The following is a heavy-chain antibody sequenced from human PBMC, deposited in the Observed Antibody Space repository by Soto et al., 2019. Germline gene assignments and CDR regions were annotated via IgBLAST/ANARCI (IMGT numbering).Heavy chain of an antibody. V-gene: IGHV1-69*02. CDR1: GGTFSSYT. J-gene: IGHJ6*02. Sequence: QVQLVQSGAEVKKPGSSVKVSCKASGGTFSSYTISWVRQAPGQGLEWMGRIIPILGIANYAQKFQGRVTITADKSTSTAYMELSSLRSEDTAVYDFAEGNYDYGMDVWGQGTTVTVSS. CDR2: IIPILGIA. CDR3: AEGNYDYGMDV.